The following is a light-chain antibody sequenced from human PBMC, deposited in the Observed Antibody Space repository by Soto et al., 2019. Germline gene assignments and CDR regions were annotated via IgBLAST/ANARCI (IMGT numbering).Light chain of an antibody. Sequence: EIVLTQSPATLSLSPGERATLSCRASQSVSSYLAWYQQKPGQAPRLLIYDASNRATGIPARFSGSGPGTDFTLTISSLEPEDFAVYYSQQRSNWHPFTFGPGTKVDIK. CDR2: DAS. CDR3: QQRSNWHPFT. J-gene: IGKJ3*01. CDR1: QSVSSY. V-gene: IGKV3D-11*02.